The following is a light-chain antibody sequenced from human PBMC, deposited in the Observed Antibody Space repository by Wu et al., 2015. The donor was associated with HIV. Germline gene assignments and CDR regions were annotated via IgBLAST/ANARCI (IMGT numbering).Light chain of an antibody. V-gene: IGKV3-11*01. CDR2: DSS. CDR1: QNINNY. Sequence: EIVLTQSPVTLSLSPGERATLSCRASQNINNYLAWYQQKPGQSPRLLIYDSSNRATGIPARFSGYGSGTDFTLTISSLEPEDLAIYYCQQNNNWPLTFGQGTRLEIK. J-gene: IGKJ5*01. CDR3: QQNNNWPLT.